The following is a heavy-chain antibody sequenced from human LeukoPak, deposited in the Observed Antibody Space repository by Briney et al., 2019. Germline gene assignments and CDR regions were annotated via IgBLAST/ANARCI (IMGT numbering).Heavy chain of an antibody. Sequence: SETLSLTCTVSGGSISSGDYYWSWIRQPPGKGLEWIGYIYYSGSTYYNPSLKSRVTISVDTSKNQFSLKLSSVTAADTAVYYCARDQLYYDILTGYYPVYFDYWGQGTLVTVSS. D-gene: IGHD3-9*01. CDR1: GGSISSGDYY. CDR3: ARDQLYYDILTGYYPVYFDY. J-gene: IGHJ4*02. CDR2: IYYSGST. V-gene: IGHV4-30-4*08.